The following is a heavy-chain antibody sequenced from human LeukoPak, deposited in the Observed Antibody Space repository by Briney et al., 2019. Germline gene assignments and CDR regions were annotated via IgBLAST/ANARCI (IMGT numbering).Heavy chain of an antibody. CDR1: GFTFSSYG. J-gene: IGHJ1*01. D-gene: IGHD4-17*01. CDR2: ISYDGSNK. CDR3: AKKAESYGDSVSQH. V-gene: IGHV3-30*18. Sequence: GGSLRLSCAASGFTFSSYGMHWVRQAPGKGLEWVAVISYDGSNKYYADSVKGRFTISRDNSKNTLYLQMNSLRAEDTAVYFCAKKAESYGDSVSQHWGQGTLVTVSS.